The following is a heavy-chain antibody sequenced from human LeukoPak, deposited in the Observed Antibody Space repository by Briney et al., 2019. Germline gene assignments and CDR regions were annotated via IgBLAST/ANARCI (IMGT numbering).Heavy chain of an antibody. Sequence: ASVKVSCKASGATFGSYSITWVRQAPGQGLEWMGGIMPLFNTAHYAQQFQGRVAITTDESTSTAYLDLRSLRFEDTAMYYCARVDRSYYYLDVWGKGTAVTVSS. CDR1: GATFGSYS. CDR2: IMPLFNTA. V-gene: IGHV1-69*05. J-gene: IGHJ6*03. CDR3: ARVDRSYYYLDV.